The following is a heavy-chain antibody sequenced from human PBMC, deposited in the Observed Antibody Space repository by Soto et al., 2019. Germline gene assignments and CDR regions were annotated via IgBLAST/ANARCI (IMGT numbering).Heavy chain of an antibody. J-gene: IGHJ3*02. Sequence: SGFTFSSYAMSWVRQAPGKGLEWVSAISGSGGSTYYADSVKGRFTISRDNSKNTLYLQMNSLRAEDTAVYYCAKDRVLLWFGELPPHDAFDIWGQGTMVTVSS. CDR3: AKDRVLLWFGELPPHDAFDI. D-gene: IGHD3-10*01. CDR1: GFTFSSYA. CDR2: ISGSGGST. V-gene: IGHV3-23*01.